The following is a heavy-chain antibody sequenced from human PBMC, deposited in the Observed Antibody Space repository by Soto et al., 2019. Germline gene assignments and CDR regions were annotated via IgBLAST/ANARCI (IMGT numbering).Heavy chain of an antibody. Sequence: SETLSLTCTVSGGSISSYYWSWIRQPPGKGLEWIGYIYYSGSTNYNPSLKSRVTISVDTSKNQFSLKLSSVTAADTAVYYCARFHSGGDYYFDYWGQGTLVTVSS. V-gene: IGHV4-59*01. CDR1: GGSISSYY. D-gene: IGHD1-1*01. CDR3: ARFHSGGDYYFDY. CDR2: IYYSGST. J-gene: IGHJ4*02.